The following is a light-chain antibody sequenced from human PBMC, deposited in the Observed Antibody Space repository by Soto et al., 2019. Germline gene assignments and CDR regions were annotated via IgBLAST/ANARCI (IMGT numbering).Light chain of an antibody. CDR3: QQRSSWPPVT. Sequence: EIVMTQSPATLSVSPGEGATLSCRASQSISSNLAWYQQKPGQAPRLLIYDASNRATGIPARFSGSGSGTDFTLTISSLEPEDFAVYYCQQRSSWPPVTFGQGTRLE. V-gene: IGKV3-11*01. CDR2: DAS. J-gene: IGKJ5*01. CDR1: QSISSN.